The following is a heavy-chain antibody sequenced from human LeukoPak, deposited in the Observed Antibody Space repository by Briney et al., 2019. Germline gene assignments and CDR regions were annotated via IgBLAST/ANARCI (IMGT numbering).Heavy chain of an antibody. J-gene: IGHJ4*02. CDR3: AKLRYSGSWLDY. D-gene: IGHD1-26*01. V-gene: IGHV3-23*01. Sequence: GGSLRLSCAASGFTFSSYAMSWVRQAPGKGLEWVSAISGSGGSTYYADSVKGRLTISRDNSKNTLYLQMNSLRAEDTAVYYCAKLRYSGSWLDYWGQGTLVTVSS. CDR1: GFTFSSYA. CDR2: ISGSGGST.